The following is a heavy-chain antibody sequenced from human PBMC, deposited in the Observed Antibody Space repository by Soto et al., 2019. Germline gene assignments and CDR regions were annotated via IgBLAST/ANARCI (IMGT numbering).Heavy chain of an antibody. D-gene: IGHD6-19*01. CDR3: ARLYSSGWYGPGRY. CDR2: INWNGGST. CDR1: GFTFDDYG. J-gene: IGHJ4*02. Sequence: EVQLVESGGGVVRPGGSLRLSCAASGFTFDDYGMSWVRQAPGKGLEWVSGINWNGGSTGYADSVKGRFTISRDNAQNALYLQMTSLRAEDTALYYCARLYSSGWYGPGRYWGQGTLVTVSS. V-gene: IGHV3-20*04.